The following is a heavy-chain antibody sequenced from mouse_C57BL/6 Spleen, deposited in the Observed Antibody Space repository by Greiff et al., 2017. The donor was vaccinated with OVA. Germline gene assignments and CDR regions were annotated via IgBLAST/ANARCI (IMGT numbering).Heavy chain of an antibody. Sequence: QVQLQQPGAELVMPGASVKLSCKASGYTFTSYWMHWVKQRPGQGLEWIGEIDPSDSYTNYNQKFKGKSTLTVDKSSSTAYMQLSSLTSEDSAVYYCARYHYGFDYWGQGTTLTVSS. CDR2: IDPSDSYT. J-gene: IGHJ2*01. CDR3: ARYHYGFDY. D-gene: IGHD1-1*01. CDR1: GYTFTSYW. V-gene: IGHV1-69*01.